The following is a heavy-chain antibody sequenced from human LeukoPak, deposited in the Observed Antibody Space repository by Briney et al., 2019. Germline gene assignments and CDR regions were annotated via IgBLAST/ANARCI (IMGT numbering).Heavy chain of an antibody. CDR1: GESFSGYY. Sequence: SETLSLTCDVYGESFSGYYWSWIRQPPGKGLEWIGEINHSGSTNYNPSLKSRVTLSVDTSKNQLSLKLRSVTAADTAVYYCARRKGYYGSGSYYNRYYFDYWGQGTLVTVSS. CDR2: INHSGST. J-gene: IGHJ4*02. V-gene: IGHV4-34*01. D-gene: IGHD3-10*01. CDR3: ARRKGYYGSGSYYNRYYFDY.